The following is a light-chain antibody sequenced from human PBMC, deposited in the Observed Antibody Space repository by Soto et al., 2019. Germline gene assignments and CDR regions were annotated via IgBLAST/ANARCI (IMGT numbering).Light chain of an antibody. J-gene: IGKJ4*02. CDR2: DAS. V-gene: IGKV3-11*02. Sequence: EIVLTQSPDTLSLSPGERATLSCRASQSVAKFLAWYQQKAGQAPRLLLFDASTRATGIPDRFNATASGRAFTLTSSSLEPEDFAVYYCLQRTNWPLTFGGGTKVEVK. CDR1: QSVAKF. CDR3: LQRTNWPLT.